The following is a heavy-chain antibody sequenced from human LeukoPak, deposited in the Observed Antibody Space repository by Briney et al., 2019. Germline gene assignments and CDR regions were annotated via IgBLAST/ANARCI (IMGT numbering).Heavy chain of an antibody. D-gene: IGHD4-17*01. Sequence: PGGSLRLSCAASGFTFSSYAMHWVRQAPGKGLEWVAVISYDGSNKYYADSVKGRFTISRDNSKNTLYLQMNSLRAEDTAVYYCAREPTAQVFDIWGQGTMVTVSS. CDR1: GFTFSSYA. J-gene: IGHJ3*02. CDR3: AREPTAQVFDI. CDR2: ISYDGSNK. V-gene: IGHV3-30*04.